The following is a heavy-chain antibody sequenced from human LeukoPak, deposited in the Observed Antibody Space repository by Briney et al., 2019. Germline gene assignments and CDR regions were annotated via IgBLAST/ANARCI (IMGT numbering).Heavy chain of an antibody. CDR2: IRYDGSNK. CDR3: ATGDTAMVRLFDY. V-gene: IGHV3-30*02. Sequence: GGSLRLSCAASGFTFSSYSMNWVRQAPGKGLEWVAFIRYDGSNKYYADSVKGRFTISRDNSKNTLYLQMNSLRAEDTAVYYCATGDTAMVRLFDYWGQGTLVTVSS. D-gene: IGHD5-18*01. J-gene: IGHJ4*02. CDR1: GFTFSSYS.